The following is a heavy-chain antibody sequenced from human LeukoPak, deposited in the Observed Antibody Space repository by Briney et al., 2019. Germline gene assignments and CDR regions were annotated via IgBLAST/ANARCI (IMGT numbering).Heavy chain of an antibody. D-gene: IGHD1-26*01. Sequence: SVKVSCKASGGTFENYAINWIRQSPGQGLVWMGRIIPIFGITDYAQKLQGRVTFTADTATSTAYMELRSLRSDDTAVYYCAREVGAPEGVGYFAYWGQGTLVTVSS. CDR1: GGTFENYA. J-gene: IGHJ4*02. V-gene: IGHV1-69*04. CDR3: AREVGAPEGVGYFAY. CDR2: IIPIFGIT.